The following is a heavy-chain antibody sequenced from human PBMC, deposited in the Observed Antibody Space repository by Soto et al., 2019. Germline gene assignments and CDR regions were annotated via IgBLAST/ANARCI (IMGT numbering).Heavy chain of an antibody. J-gene: IGHJ4*02. CDR2: IFHSGST. CDR1: GGSISSNKW. CDR3: ARVYSGSYSDS. D-gene: IGHD1-26*01. Sequence: QVHLQESGPGLVKPSGTLSLTCAVSGGSISSNKWWSWVRQPPGKGLEWIGEIFHSGSTHYSPSLKSRVTISVDKSKNHFSLNLTSVTAADTAVYYCARVYSGSYSDSWGQGTLVTVSS. V-gene: IGHV4-4*02.